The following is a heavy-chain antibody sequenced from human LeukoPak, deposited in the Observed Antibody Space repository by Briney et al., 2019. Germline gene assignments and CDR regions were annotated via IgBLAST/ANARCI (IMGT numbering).Heavy chain of an antibody. J-gene: IGHJ3*02. CDR2: TRNKANSYTT. CDR3: AREFTIFGVVIQRYDAFDI. V-gene: IGHV3-72*01. CDR1: GFTFSDHY. Sequence: GGSLRLSCAASGFTFSDHYMDWVRQAPGKGLEWVGRTRNKANSYTTEYAASVKGRFTISRDDSKNSLYLQMNSLITEDTAVYYCAREFTIFGVVIQRYDAFDIWGQGTMVTVSS. D-gene: IGHD3-3*01.